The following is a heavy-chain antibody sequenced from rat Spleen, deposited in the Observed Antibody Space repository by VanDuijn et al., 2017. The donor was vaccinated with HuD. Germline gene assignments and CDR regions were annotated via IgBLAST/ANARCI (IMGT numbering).Heavy chain of an antibody. V-gene: IGHV5-29*01. Sequence: EVQLVESGGGLVQPGGSLKLSCAASGFTFSNYGMAWVRQDPTKGLEWEATISYGGSNTYTRDSGKGRFTISRDNAKSTLFLQMDSLGSEDTSTYYCARQNWPYYFDYWGKVVMVTVSS. CDR1: GFTFSNYG. D-gene: IGHD5-1*01. J-gene: IGHJ2*01. CDR2: ISYGGSNT. CDR3: ARQNWPYYFDY.